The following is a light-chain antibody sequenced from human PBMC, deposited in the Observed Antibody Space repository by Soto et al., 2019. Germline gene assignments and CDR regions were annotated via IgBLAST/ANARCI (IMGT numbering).Light chain of an antibody. CDR2: GNI. J-gene: IGLJ1*01. CDR1: SSNIGAGYD. V-gene: IGLV1-40*01. CDR3: QSYDSSLSGYV. Sequence: QSVLTQPPSVSGAPGQRVTISCTGSSSNIGAGYDVHWYQQLPGTAPKLVIYGNINRPSGVPDRLSGSKSGTSASLAITGLQAEDEADYYCQSYDSSLSGYVFGTGTKVT.